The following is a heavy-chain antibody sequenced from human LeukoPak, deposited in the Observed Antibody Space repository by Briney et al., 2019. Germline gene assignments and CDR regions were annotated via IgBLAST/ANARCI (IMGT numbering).Heavy chain of an antibody. Sequence: ASVKVSCKASGYTFTSYDINWVRHATGQGLEWMGWMNPKSGNTGYAQKFQGRVTMTRSTSINTAYMELNSLTSEDTAVYYCARSSVGARRRIDYWGQGSLVTVSS. J-gene: IGHJ4*02. V-gene: IGHV1-8*01. CDR2: MNPKSGNT. CDR3: ARSSVGARRRIDY. D-gene: IGHD1-26*01. CDR1: GYTFTSYD.